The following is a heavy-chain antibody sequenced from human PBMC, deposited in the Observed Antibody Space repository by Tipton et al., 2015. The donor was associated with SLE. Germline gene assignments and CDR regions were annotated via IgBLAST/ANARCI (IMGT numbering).Heavy chain of an antibody. D-gene: IGHD3-22*01. Sequence: TLSLTCSVSDGSINRENYYWTWIRQPAGKGLEWIGRIDTSKSTKDNPSLKSRAIMSIDTSKGQVSLQLYSVAAADTAMYYCARGRAQYYDTSGYWTTRDTPPNHWGQGTLVTVPS. J-gene: IGHJ5*02. CDR1: DGSINRENYY. CDR2: IDTSKST. CDR3: ARGRAQYYDTSGYWTTRDTPPNH. V-gene: IGHV4-61*02.